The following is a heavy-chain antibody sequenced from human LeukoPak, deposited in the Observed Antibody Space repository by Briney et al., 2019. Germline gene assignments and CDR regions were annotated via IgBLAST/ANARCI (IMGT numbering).Heavy chain of an antibody. V-gene: IGHV1-46*01. Sequence: ASVKVSCKASGYTFTSYYMHWVRQAPGQGLEWMGIINPSGGSTSYAQKFQGRVTMTRDTSKNQFSLKLSSVTAADTAVYYCARPSSTSCYFCFDYWGQGTLVTVSS. J-gene: IGHJ4*02. CDR2: INPSGGST. CDR1: GYTFTSYY. CDR3: ARPSSTSCYFCFDY. D-gene: IGHD2-2*01.